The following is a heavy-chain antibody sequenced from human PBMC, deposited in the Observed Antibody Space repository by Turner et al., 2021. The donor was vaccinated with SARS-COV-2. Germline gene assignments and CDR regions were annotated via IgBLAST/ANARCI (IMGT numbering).Heavy chain of an antibody. D-gene: IGHD3-10*01. CDR1: GFNFSSYA. J-gene: IGHJ4*02. CDR2: ISGSGGGT. Sequence: EVQLLESGGGLVQPGGSLRLSCAASGFNFSSYAMNWVRQAPGKGLEWVSVISGSGGGTHYADSVKGRFTISRDNSKNTLYLQMDSLRAEDTAVYYCAKDLRGITYYYGSGTYEVIDYWGQGTLVTVSS. V-gene: IGHV3-23*01. CDR3: AKDLRGITYYYGSGTYEVIDY.